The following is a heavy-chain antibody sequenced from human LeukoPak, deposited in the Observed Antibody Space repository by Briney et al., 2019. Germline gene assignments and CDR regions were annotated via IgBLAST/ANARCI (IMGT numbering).Heavy chain of an antibody. Sequence: GASVRVSCKASGGTFSSYAISWVRQAPGQGLEWMGEIIPIFGTANYAQKFQGRVTITTDESTSTAYMELSSLRSEDTAVYYCARGPELERFDYWGQGTLVTVSS. CDR1: GGTFSSYA. J-gene: IGHJ4*02. V-gene: IGHV1-69*05. D-gene: IGHD1-1*01. CDR2: IIPIFGTA. CDR3: ARGPELERFDY.